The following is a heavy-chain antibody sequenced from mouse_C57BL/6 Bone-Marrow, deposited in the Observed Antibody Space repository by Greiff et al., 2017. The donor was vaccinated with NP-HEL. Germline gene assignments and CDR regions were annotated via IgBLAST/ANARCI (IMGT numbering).Heavy chain of an antibody. CDR3: ARDYSKRTGWYFDV. CDR1: GFTFSSYA. CDR2: ISDGGSYT. V-gene: IGHV5-4*01. D-gene: IGHD2-5*01. J-gene: IGHJ1*03. Sequence: EVKLVESGGGLVKPGGSLKLSCAASGFTFSSYAMSWVRQTPEKRLEWVATISDGGSYTYYPDNVKGRFTISRDNAKNNLYLQMSHMKSEDTAMYYCARDYSKRTGWYFDVWGTGTTVTVSS.